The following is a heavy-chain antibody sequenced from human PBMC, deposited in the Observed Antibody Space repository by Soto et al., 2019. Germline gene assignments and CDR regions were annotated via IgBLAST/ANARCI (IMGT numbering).Heavy chain of an antibody. V-gene: IGHV1-69*13. CDR1: GGTFSSYA. CDR2: IIPIFGTA. CDR3: ARETYPGIAAAGDVQGDGMDV. J-gene: IGHJ6*02. Sequence: SVQVSCKASGGTFSSYAISWVRQAPGQGLEWMGGIIPIFGTANYAQKFQGRVTITADESTSTAYMELSSLRSEDTAVYYCARETYPGIAAAGDVQGDGMDVWGQGTTVTVSS. D-gene: IGHD6-13*01.